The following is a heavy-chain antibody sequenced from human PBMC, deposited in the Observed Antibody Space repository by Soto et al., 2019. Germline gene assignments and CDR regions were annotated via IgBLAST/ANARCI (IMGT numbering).Heavy chain of an antibody. CDR3: ARSYYGERGGAFDV. CDR1: GYTFTNYE. D-gene: IGHD4-17*01. CDR2: ISAYNGNT. Sequence: QVQLVQSGAEVKKPGASVKVSCKASGYTFTNYEISWVRQAPGQGLECMGWISAYNGNTNYVQRLQGRVTLTTDASTSTAYMELRSLRSDDTAIYYCARSYYGERGGAFDVWGQGTMVIVSS. J-gene: IGHJ3*01. V-gene: IGHV1-18*01.